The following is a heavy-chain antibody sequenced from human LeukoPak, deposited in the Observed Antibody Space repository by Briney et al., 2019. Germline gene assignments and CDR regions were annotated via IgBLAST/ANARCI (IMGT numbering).Heavy chain of an antibody. J-gene: IGHJ4*02. D-gene: IGHD6-25*01. V-gene: IGHV3-7*01. CDR3: ATSAARAIES. Sequence: GGSLRLSCAASGFTFSSYWMSWVRQAPGKGLECVANIKQDGSEKYYVDSVRGRFTLSRNNAKNSLYLQMNSLRVEDTAVYYCATSAARAIESWGQGTLVTVSS. CDR2: IKQDGSEK. CDR1: GFTFSSYW.